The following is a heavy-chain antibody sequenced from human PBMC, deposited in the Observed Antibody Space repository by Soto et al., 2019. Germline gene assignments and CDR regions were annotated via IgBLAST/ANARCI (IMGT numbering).Heavy chain of an antibody. CDR2: VHYSGSV. CDR1: GGSISFDHYY. J-gene: IGHJ6*02. CDR3: AREDDGGDRDYYGLDV. V-gene: IGHV4-30-4*01. Sequence: QVQLQQSGPGLVKPSQTLSLTCTVSGGSISFDHYYWTWIRLPPGKGLEWIGYVHYSGSVLYNPSLQRRVSISVDTSKNQFSLKLSSVTAADTAVYFCAREDDGGDRDYYGLDVWGQGTTVTVSS. D-gene: IGHD2-21*02.